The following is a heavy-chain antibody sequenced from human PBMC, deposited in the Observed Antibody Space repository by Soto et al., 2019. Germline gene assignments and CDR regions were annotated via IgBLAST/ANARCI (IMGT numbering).Heavy chain of an antibody. Sequence: SGPTLVNPTQTLTLTCTFSGFSLSTSGVGVGWIRQPPGKALEWLALIYWDDDKRYSPSLKSRLTITKDTSKNQVVLTMTNMDPVDTATYYCAHLLLSCSGGSCNENWIDPWGQGTLVTVSS. J-gene: IGHJ5*02. CDR1: GFSLSTSGVG. V-gene: IGHV2-5*02. CDR3: AHLLLSCSGGSCNENWIDP. D-gene: IGHD2-15*01. CDR2: IYWDDDK.